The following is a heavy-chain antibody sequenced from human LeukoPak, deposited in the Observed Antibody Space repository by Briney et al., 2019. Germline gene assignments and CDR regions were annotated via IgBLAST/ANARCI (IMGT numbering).Heavy chain of an antibody. J-gene: IGHJ4*02. CDR1: GGSFSGYY. CDR2: INHSGST. CDR3: ARGPIAAAPFDY. D-gene: IGHD6-13*01. V-gene: IGHV4-34*01. Sequence: SETLSHTCAVYGGSFSGYYWSWIRQPPGKGLEWIGEINHSGSTNYNPSLKSRVTISVDTSKNQFSLKLSSVTAADTAVYYCARGPIAAAPFDYWGQGTLVTVSS.